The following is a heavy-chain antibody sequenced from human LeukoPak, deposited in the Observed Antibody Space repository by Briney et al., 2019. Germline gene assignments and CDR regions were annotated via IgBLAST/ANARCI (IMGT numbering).Heavy chain of an antibody. J-gene: IGHJ4*02. CDR3: ARARITMVRGAPPDY. CDR2: INHSGST. V-gene: IGHV4-34*01. D-gene: IGHD3-10*01. Sequence: SETLSLTCAVYGGSFSGYYWSWIRQPPGKGLEWIGEINHSGSTNYNPSLKSRVTISVDTSKNQFSLKLSSVTAADTAVYYCARARITMVRGAPPDYWGQGTLVTVPS. CDR1: GGSFSGYY.